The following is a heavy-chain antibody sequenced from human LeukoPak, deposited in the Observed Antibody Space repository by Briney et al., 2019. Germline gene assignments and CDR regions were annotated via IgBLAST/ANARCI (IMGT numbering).Heavy chain of an antibody. CDR2: ISYDGTKK. J-gene: IGHJ4*02. D-gene: IGHD2-2*01. V-gene: IGHV3-30*18. CDR1: GFTFNTYG. CDR3: AKDRSGMACHFDL. Sequence: GGSLRLSCAVSGFTFNTYGIHWVRQTPGKGLAWVALISYDGTKKYYTDSVKGRFTISRDNSKNTLYLQMDSLRTEDTAVYYCAKDRSGMACHFDLWGQGTLVTVSS.